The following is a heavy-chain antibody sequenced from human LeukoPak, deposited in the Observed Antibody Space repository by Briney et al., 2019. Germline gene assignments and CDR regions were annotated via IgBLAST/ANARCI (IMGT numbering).Heavy chain of an antibody. CDR1: GLTVSSNH. CDR3: AKAPPPGESTSFGAFDI. CDR2: IYNDGNT. J-gene: IGHJ3*02. Sequence: GGSLRLSCAVSGLTVSSNHMSWVRQAPGKALEWVSVIYNDGNTYYTDSVKGRFTISRDNSKNTLYLQMNSLRAEDTAVYYCAKAPPPGESTSFGAFDIWGQGTMVTVSS. D-gene: IGHD3-10*01. V-gene: IGHV3-53*05.